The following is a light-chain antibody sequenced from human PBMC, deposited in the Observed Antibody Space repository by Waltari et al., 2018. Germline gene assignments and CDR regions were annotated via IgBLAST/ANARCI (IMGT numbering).Light chain of an antibody. CDR2: DAS. J-gene: IGKJ4*01. CDR1: QSIISY. V-gene: IGKV3-11*01. Sequence: EIVLTQSPATLSLSPGERATLSCRASQSIISYLAWYQQQPGQAPRLLIYDASNRATGIPSRFSGSGSGTDFTLTISSLQPEDFAVYYCQQRSSWPLTFGGGTKVEIK. CDR3: QQRSSWPLT.